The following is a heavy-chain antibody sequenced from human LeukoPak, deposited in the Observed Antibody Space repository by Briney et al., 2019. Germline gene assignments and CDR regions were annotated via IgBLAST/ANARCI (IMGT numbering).Heavy chain of an antibody. D-gene: IGHD2-2*01. CDR1: GYTFTSYD. CDR3: ASARLGYCSSTSCLNWFDP. CDR2: IIPIFGTA. J-gene: IGHJ5*02. V-gene: IGHV1-69*13. Sequence: SVKVSCTASGYTFTSYDINWVRQATGQGLEWMGGIIPIFGTANYAQKFQGRVTITADESTSTAYMELSSLRSEDTAVYYCASARLGYCSSTSCLNWFDPWGQGTLVTVSS.